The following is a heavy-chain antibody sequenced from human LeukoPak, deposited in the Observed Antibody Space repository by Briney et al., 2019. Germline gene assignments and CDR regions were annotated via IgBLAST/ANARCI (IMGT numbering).Heavy chain of an antibody. J-gene: IGHJ4*02. V-gene: IGHV1-18*01. CDR2: ISPYNSNT. CDR3: ARDLKRGYSSGRYSWGTGSSNDF. Sequence: ASVKVSCKASGYTFTSYGISWVRQAPGQGLEWMGWISPYNSNTYYAQNLQGRATMTTDTSTSTTYMELRSLRSDDTAVYYCARDLKRGYSSGRYSWGTGSSNDFWGQGTLVTVSS. CDR1: GYTFTSYG. D-gene: IGHD6-19*01.